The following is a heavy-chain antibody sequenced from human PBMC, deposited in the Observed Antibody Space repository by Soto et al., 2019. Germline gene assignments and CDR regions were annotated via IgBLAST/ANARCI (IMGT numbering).Heavy chain of an antibody. D-gene: IGHD1-7*01. CDR2: ITYDGSFQ. CDR1: DFNFDNYG. CDR3: AKDRVGGTFYTPLGF. J-gene: IGHJ4*02. V-gene: IGHV3-30*18. Sequence: LRLSCQASDFNFDNYGMHWVRQAPGKGLEWVAVITYDGSFQYYADSVKGRFTISRDNSKNTLFLHLNTLKPEDTAVYHCAKDRVGGTFYTPLGFWGQGTLVTVSS.